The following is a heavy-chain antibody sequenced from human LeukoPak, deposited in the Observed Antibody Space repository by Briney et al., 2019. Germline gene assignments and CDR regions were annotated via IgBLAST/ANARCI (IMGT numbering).Heavy chain of an antibody. V-gene: IGHV4-59*01. CDR3: ASGIIEYSSSSQSFDY. CDR2: IYYSGST. D-gene: IGHD6-6*01. Sequence: SSETLSLTCTVSGGSISSYYWSWIWQPPGKGLEWIGYIYYSGSTNYNPSLKSRVTISVDTSKNQFSLKLSSVTAADTAVYYCASGIIEYSSSSQSFDYWGQGTLVTVSS. CDR1: GGSISSYY. J-gene: IGHJ4*02.